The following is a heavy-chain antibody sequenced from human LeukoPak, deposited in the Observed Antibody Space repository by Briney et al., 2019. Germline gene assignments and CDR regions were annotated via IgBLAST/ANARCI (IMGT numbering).Heavy chain of an antibody. CDR2: ISGSGLTI. CDR3: ASGRLYFDY. V-gene: IGHV3-11*04. Sequence: GGSLRLSCAASGFTFSDYYMIWIRQAPGKGLEWVSYISGSGLTIFYADSVKGRFTISRDNAKNSLYPQMKTLRDEDTAVYYCASGRLYFDYWGQGTLVTVSS. J-gene: IGHJ4*02. CDR1: GFTFSDYY.